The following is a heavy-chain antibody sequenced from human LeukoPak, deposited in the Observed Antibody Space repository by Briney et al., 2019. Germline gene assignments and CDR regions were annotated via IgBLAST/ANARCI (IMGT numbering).Heavy chain of an antibody. J-gene: IGHJ6*02. Sequence: GESLKISCKVPGDRFTSYRIGWVRQMPGKGLEWLGIIFPSDSDAIYSPSFQGQVTISADKSISTVYLQWSSLKASDTAIYYCARQSPPATNYYYGMDVWGQGTTVTVSS. CDR2: IFPSDSDA. V-gene: IGHV5-51*01. CDR3: ARQSPPATNYYYGMDV. CDR1: GDRFTSYR. D-gene: IGHD2-15*01.